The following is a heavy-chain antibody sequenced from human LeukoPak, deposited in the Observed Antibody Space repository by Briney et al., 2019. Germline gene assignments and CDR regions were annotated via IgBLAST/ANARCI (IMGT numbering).Heavy chain of an antibody. CDR2: IYYSGST. Sequence: PSETLSLTCTVSGGSISSYYWSWIRQPPGKGLEWIGYIYYSGSTNYNPSLKSRVTISVDTSKDQFYLKLSSATAADTAVYYCARIDGGNSGYFDYWGQGTLVTVSS. J-gene: IGHJ4*02. V-gene: IGHV4-59*01. CDR3: ARIDGGNSGYFDY. CDR1: GGSISSYY. D-gene: IGHD4-23*01.